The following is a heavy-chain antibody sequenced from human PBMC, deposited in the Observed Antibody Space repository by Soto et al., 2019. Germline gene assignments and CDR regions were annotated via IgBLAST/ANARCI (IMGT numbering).Heavy chain of an antibody. CDR1: GFTFSNAW. CDR3: ITPILRFLEWLVTDV. D-gene: IGHD3-3*01. J-gene: IGHJ6*02. V-gene: IGHV3-15*01. CDR2: IKSKTDGGTT. Sequence: GGSLRLSCAASGFTFSNAWMSWVRQAPGKGLEWVGRIKSKTDGGTTDYAAPVKGRFTISRDDSKNTLYLQMNSLKTEDTAVYYCITPILRFLEWLVTDVWGQGTTVTVSS.